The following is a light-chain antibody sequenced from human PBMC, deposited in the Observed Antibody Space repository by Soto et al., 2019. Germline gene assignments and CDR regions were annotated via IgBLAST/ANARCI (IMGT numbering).Light chain of an antibody. Sequence: QSALTQPASVSGSPGQSITISCTGTSSDVGAYNYVSWYQQYPGKAPKLMIFDVSDRPSGVSNRFSGSKSGNTASLTISGLQAEDEADYYCGSYTSDSTLILGGGTKLTVL. CDR3: GSYTSDSTLI. V-gene: IGLV2-14*03. CDR2: DVS. J-gene: IGLJ2*01. CDR1: SSDVGAYNY.